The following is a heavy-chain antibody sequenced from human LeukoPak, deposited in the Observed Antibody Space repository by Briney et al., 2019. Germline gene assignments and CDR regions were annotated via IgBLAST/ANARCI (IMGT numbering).Heavy chain of an antibody. CDR1: GGSISTGEYF. V-gene: IGHV4-30-4*08. Sequence: SETLSLTCTVSGGSISTGEYFWSWIRQPPGKGLEWIGYICYSGSTYYNPSLKSRLTISIDTSKNQFSLKLSSVTAADAAVYYCARLFSGSYFRRYYFDYWGQGTLVTVSS. J-gene: IGHJ4*02. D-gene: IGHD1-26*01. CDR2: ICYSGST. CDR3: ARLFSGSYFRRYYFDY.